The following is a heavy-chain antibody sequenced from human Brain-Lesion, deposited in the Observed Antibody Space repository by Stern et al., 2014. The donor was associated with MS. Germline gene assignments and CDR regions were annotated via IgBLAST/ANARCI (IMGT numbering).Heavy chain of an antibody. CDR3: AGEEDIRYCSGGSCTGNWFDP. CDR1: GGSVSSTSYA. D-gene: IGHD2-15*01. J-gene: IGHJ5*02. CDR2: IYYSGNT. V-gene: IGHV4-39*01. Sequence: VQLEESGPGLVKPSETLSLTCTVAGGSVSSTSYAWAWIRPPPGKGLEWIGTIYYSGNTYYSPSLTSRLTISLDTPPYQFSLKLGSVPAADTAVYYCAGEEDIRYCSGGSCTGNWFDPWGQGTLVTVSS.